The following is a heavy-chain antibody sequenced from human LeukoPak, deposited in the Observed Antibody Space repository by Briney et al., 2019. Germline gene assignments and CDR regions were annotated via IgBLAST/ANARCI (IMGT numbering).Heavy chain of an antibody. CDR2: ITGSGDNT. CDR1: RFAFNSYA. V-gene: IGHV3-23*01. CDR3: AKDVRYYGSGREDYFDY. J-gene: IGHJ4*02. Sequence: PGGSLRLSCAASRFAFNSYAMNWVRQAPGKGLEWVSGITGSGDNTYYADSVKGRFTISRDNSKNTLYLQMNSLRAEDTPVYYCAKDVRYYGSGREDYFDYWGQGTLVTVSS. D-gene: IGHD3-10*01.